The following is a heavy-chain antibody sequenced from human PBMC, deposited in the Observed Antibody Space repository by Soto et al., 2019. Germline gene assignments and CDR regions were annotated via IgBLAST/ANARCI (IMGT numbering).Heavy chain of an antibody. Sequence: QVQLQQWGAGLLKPSETLSLTCAVHGGSFSGFFWPWIRQPPGKGLESIGEINHSGSTNYNPSLKSRFTISVETSENQFSLRLTSVTAADTAVYYCARGQWLPRGEYWGQGTLVTVSS. CDR1: GGSFSGFF. D-gene: IGHD6-19*01. CDR3: ARGQWLPRGEY. V-gene: IGHV4-34*02. CDR2: INHSGST. J-gene: IGHJ4*02.